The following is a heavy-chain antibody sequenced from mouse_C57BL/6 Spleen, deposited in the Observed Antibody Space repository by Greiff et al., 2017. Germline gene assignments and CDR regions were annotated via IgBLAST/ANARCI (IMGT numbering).Heavy chain of an antibody. CDR1: GYSITSGYY. D-gene: IGHD1-1*01. CDR2: ISYDGSN. Sequence: EVKLLESGPGLVKPSQSLSLTCSVTGYSITSGYYWNWIRQFPGNKLEWMGYISYDGSNNYNPSLKNRISITRDTSKNQFFLKLNSVTTEDTATYYCARNGSSYVYFDYWGQGTTLTVSS. V-gene: IGHV3-6*01. J-gene: IGHJ2*01. CDR3: ARNGSSYVYFDY.